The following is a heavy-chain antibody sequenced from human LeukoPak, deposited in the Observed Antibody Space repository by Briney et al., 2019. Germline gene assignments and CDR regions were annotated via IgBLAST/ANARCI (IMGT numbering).Heavy chain of an antibody. Sequence: SVKVSCKASGDTFSSYTISWVRQAPGQGLEWMGRIIPILGIANYAQKFQSRVTITADKSTSTAYMELSRLRSEDTAGEYGASYDSSGSRTDDWGQGTLVTVSS. CDR3: ASYDSSGSRTDD. J-gene: IGHJ4*02. V-gene: IGHV1-69*02. CDR1: GDTFSSYT. D-gene: IGHD3-22*01. CDR2: IIPILGIA.